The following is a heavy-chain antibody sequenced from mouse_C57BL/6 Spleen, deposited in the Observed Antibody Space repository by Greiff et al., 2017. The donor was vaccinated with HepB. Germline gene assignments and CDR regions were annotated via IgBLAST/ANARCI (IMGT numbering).Heavy chain of an antibody. CDR3: ARDEYYARYAMDY. CDR2: IDPEDGET. J-gene: IGHJ4*01. CDR1: GFTIKDYY. D-gene: IGHD1-1*02. Sequence: VQLKQSGAELVKPGASVKLSCTASGFTIKDYYMHWVKQRTEQGLERIGRIDPEDGETNSAPNFQGKATITADTSSNTAYLQLSSLTSEDTAVYDCARDEYYARYAMDYWGQGTSVTVSS. V-gene: IGHV14-2*01.